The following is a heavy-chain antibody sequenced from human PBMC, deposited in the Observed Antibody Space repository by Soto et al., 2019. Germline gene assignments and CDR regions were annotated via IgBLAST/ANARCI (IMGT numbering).Heavy chain of an antibody. CDR3: ARVDSSSSIEDY. V-gene: IGHV1-69*02. Sequence: QVQLVQSGAEVKKPGSSVKVSCKASGGTFSSYTISWVRQAPGQGREWMGRIIPILGIANYAQKFQGRVTITADKSTSTAYMELSSLRSEDTAVYYCARVDSSSSIEDYWGQGTLVTVSS. CDR2: IIPILGIA. CDR1: GGTFSSYT. J-gene: IGHJ4*02. D-gene: IGHD6-6*01.